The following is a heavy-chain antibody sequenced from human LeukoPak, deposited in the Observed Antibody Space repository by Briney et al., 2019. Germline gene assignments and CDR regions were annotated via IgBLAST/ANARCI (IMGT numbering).Heavy chain of an antibody. Sequence: PGGSLRLSCAASGFTFKNYALSWVRQAPGKGLEWVSGFSVNGRDTYYADFVKGRFTIARDIAKNTLYLQMNSLRAEDTATYYCAEPGRTAAGLFDSWGQGTLVTVSS. CDR3: AEPGRTAAGLFDS. J-gene: IGHJ4*02. D-gene: IGHD6-13*01. V-gene: IGHV3-23*01. CDR1: GFTFKNYA. CDR2: FSVNGRDT.